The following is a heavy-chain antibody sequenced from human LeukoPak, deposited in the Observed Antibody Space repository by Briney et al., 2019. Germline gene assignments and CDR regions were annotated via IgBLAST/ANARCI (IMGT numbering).Heavy chain of an antibody. V-gene: IGHV4-34*01. J-gene: IGHJ4*02. CDR1: GGSFSGYY. D-gene: IGHD1-1*01. Sequence: SETLSLTCAVYGGSFSGYYWNWIRQPPGEGLEWIGEINHSGTTNYNPSLKGRVTISIDTSKNQFSLKLSSVTAADTAVYYCARVVGSGTAYLYWGQGTLVTVSS. CDR3: ARVVGSGTAYLY. CDR2: INHSGTT.